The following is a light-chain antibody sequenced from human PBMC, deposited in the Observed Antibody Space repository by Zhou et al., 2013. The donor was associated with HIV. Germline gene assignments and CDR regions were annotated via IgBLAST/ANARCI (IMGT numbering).Light chain of an antibody. CDR1: QSINTY. Sequence: DIQMTQSPSSLSASVGDRVTITCRASQSINTYLNWYQQKPGKAPKLLIYAASSLQSGVPSRFSGSGSGTEFTLTISSLQPDDFATYYCQQYNSYSCSFGQGTKLEIK. J-gene: IGKJ2*04. CDR3: QQYNSYSCS. CDR2: AAS. V-gene: IGKV1-39*01.